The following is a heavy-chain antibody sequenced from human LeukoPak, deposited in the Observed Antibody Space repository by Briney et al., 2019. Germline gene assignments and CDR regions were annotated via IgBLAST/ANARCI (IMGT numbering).Heavy chain of an antibody. CDR3: ANLGYSD. CDR1: GFTFNNAW. V-gene: IGHV3-7*01. CDR2: IKDDGSDR. J-gene: IGHJ4*02. D-gene: IGHD5-12*01. Sequence: GGSLRLSCAASGFTFNNAWMSWVRQAPGKGLEWVATIKDDGSDRYYVDSVKGRFTISRDNAKNSLYLQMNSLRVEDTAMYYCANLGYSDGGQGTLVTVSS.